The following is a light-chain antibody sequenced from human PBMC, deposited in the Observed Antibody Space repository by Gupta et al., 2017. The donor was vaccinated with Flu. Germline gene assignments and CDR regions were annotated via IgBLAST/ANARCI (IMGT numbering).Light chain of an antibody. CDR3: QQYGRSPHT. CDR2: GAS. V-gene: IGKV3-20*01. CDR1: QSVSGSH. Sequence: EIVLTQSPGTLSLSPGERATLSCRASQSVSGSHLAWYQEKPGQAPRLLIYGASSRATGIPDRFSGSGSGTDFTLTISRLEPEDFAVYYCQQYGRSPHTFGQGTKLDIK. J-gene: IGKJ2*01.